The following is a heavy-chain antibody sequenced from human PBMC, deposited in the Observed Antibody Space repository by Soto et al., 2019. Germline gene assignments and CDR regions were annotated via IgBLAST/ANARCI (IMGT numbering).Heavy chain of an antibody. V-gene: IGHV1-24*01. CDR1: GYTLTELS. CDR2: FDPEDGET. Sequence: GASVKVSCKVSGYTLTELSMHWVRQAPGKGLEWMGGFDPEDGETIYAQKFQGRVTMAEDTSTDTAYMELSSLRSEDTAVYYCAIESGWYRAFDIWGQGTMVTVSS. CDR3: AIESGWYRAFDI. D-gene: IGHD6-19*01. J-gene: IGHJ3*02.